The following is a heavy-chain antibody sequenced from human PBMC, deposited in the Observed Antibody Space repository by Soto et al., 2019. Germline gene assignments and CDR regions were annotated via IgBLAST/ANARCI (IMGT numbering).Heavy chain of an antibody. Sequence: QVQLQESGPGLVKPSGTLSLTCAVSGGSISSSNWWSWVRQPPGKGLEWIGEIYHSGNTNYNPSLTSRVTMALDKSRNQFSLKLSSVTAADTAVYYCARRWGEGRVDYWGQGTLVTVSS. CDR2: IYHSGNT. CDR3: ARRWGEGRVDY. V-gene: IGHV4-4*02. D-gene: IGHD3-10*01. CDR1: GGSISSSNW. J-gene: IGHJ4*02.